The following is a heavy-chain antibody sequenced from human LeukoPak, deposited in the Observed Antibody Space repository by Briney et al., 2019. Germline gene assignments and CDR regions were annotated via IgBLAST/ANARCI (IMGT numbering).Heavy chain of an antibody. D-gene: IGHD6-13*01. V-gene: IGHV3-74*01. Sequence: GGSLRLSCAASGFTFSSYWMHWVRQAPGKGLVWVSRINSDGSSTSYADSVKGRFTISRDNAKNTLYLQMNSLGAEDTAVYYCARYYSSRSNYFDYWGQGTLVTVSS. CDR2: INSDGSST. J-gene: IGHJ4*02. CDR1: GFTFSSYW. CDR3: ARYYSSRSNYFDY.